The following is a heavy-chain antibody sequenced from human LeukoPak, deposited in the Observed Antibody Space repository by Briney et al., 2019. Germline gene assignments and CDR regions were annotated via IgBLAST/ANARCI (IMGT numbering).Heavy chain of an antibody. CDR1: GFSFSKSS. CDR3: ASYTLWYGDS. Sequence: TGGALRLSCAASGFSFSKSSMLWFRQAPGKGLEWVSSISIGSSPSTYYADSLKGRFTISRDNAKNSVCLQMNSLRPEDTAVYYCASYTLWYGDSWGQGTLVTVSS. D-gene: IGHD3-10*01. CDR2: ISIGSSPST. V-gene: IGHV3-21*06. J-gene: IGHJ4*02.